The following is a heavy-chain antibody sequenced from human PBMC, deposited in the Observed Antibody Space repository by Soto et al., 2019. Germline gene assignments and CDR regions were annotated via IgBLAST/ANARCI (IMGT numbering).Heavy chain of an antibody. J-gene: IGHJ4*02. D-gene: IGHD6-13*01. Sequence: QVQLQESGPGLVKPSETLSLTCTVSGGSISSYYWSWIRQPPGKGLEWIGYIYYSGSTNYNPSLKSRVTISVDTSKNQFSLKLSSVTAADTAVYYCARGAAAGNWGQGTLVTVSS. CDR1: GGSISSYY. CDR3: ARGAAAGN. CDR2: IYYSGST. V-gene: IGHV4-59*01.